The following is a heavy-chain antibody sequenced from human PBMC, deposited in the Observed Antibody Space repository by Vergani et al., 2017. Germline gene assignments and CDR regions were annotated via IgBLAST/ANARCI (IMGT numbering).Heavy chain of an antibody. CDR2: IVVGSGNT. J-gene: IGHJ5*02. Sequence: QMQLVQSGPEVKKPGTSVTVSCKASGFTFTSSAMQWVRQARGQRLEWIGWIVVGSGNTNYAQKFQERVTITRDMSTSTAYMELSSLRSEDTAVYYRAAYDFWSGYPEPAWFDPWGQGTLVTVSS. CDR3: AAYDFWSGYPEPAWFDP. CDR1: GFTFTSSA. D-gene: IGHD3-3*01. V-gene: IGHV1-58*02.